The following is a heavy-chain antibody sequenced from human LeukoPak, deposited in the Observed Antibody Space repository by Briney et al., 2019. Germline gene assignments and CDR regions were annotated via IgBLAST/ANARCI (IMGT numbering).Heavy chain of an antibody. CDR2: INTNTGNP. D-gene: IGHD5-12*01. CDR1: GYTFTSYA. V-gene: IGHV7-4-1*02. Sequence: GASVKVSCKASGYTFTSYAMNWVRQAPGQGLEWMGWINTNTGNPTYAQGFTGRFVFSLDTSVSTAYLQISSLKAEDTAVYYCAIGDGWLRRHYYYGMDVWGQGTTVTVSS. J-gene: IGHJ6*02. CDR3: AIGDGWLRRHYYYGMDV.